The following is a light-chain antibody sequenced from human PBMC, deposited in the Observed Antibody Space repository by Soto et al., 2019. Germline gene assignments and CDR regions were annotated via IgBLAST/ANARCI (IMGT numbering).Light chain of an antibody. CDR3: SSRTTSNPYV. CDR1: SSDMGAYNS. J-gene: IGLJ1*01. Sequence: QSALTQPASVSGSPGQSITISCTGTSSDMGAYNSVSWYQQHPGKAPKLMIYEVSNRPSGVSNRFSASKSGNTASLTISGLQAEDEADYYCSSRTTSNPYVFGTGTKVTVL. CDR2: EVS. V-gene: IGLV2-14*01.